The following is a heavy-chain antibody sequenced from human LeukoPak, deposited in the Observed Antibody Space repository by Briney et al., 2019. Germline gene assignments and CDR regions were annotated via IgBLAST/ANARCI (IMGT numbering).Heavy chain of an antibody. CDR2: ISGSGDTT. CDR1: GFTFSSFA. J-gene: IGHJ4*02. V-gene: IGHV3-23*01. D-gene: IGHD3-22*01. Sequence: GGSLRLSCAASGFTFSSFAMNWVRQAPGKGLEWVSIISGSGDTTHYTDSVKGRFTVSRDNSMNTLYLQMNSLRAEDTAVYYCARHVVAVGFDYWGQGTLVTVSS. CDR3: ARHVVAVGFDY.